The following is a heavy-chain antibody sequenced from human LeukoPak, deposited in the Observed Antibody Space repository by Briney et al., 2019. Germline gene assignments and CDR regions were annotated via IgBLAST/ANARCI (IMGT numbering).Heavy chain of an antibody. CDR1: GYSLSSGFY. CDR2: MYHSGKT. J-gene: IGHJ4*02. Sequence: SETLSLTCGVFGYSLSSGFYWGWIRQPPGKGLEWIGSMYHSGKTYYNPSLKSRVTISIDTSKNQFSLKVTSVTAADTAVYYCARAWGSESFSSDYWGQGILVTVSS. D-gene: IGHD3-10*01. CDR3: ARAWGSESFSSDY. V-gene: IGHV4-38-2*01.